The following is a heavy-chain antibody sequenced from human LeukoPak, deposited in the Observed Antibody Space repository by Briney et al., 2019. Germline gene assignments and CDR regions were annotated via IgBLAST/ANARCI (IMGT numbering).Heavy chain of an antibody. D-gene: IGHD6-13*01. V-gene: IGHV4-38-2*02. CDR1: GYSISSGYY. J-gene: IGHJ4*02. CDR3: ARHIGSSWSPTHYFDY. CDR2: IYHSGST. Sequence: PSETLSLTCTVSGYSISSGYYWGWIRQPPGKGLEWIGSIYHSGSTYYNPSLKSRVTISVDTSKNQFSLKLSSVTAADTAVYYCARHIGSSWSPTHYFDYWGQGTLVTVSS.